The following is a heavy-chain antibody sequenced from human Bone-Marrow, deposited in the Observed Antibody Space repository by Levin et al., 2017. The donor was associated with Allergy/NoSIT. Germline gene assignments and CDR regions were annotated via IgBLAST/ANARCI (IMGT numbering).Heavy chain of an antibody. J-gene: IGHJ6*02. CDR2: ISWNSNSI. D-gene: IGHD6-13*01. CDR1: GFTFDDYA. Sequence: SLKISCAASGFTFDDYAMHWVRQAPGKGLEWVAGISWNSNSIGYADFAKGRFTMSRDNAKNSLYLQLDSLGPEDTAVYYCVKDMGSSSWYYYYGMDVWGQGTTVTVSS. CDR3: VKDMGSSSWYYYYGMDV. V-gene: IGHV3-9*01.